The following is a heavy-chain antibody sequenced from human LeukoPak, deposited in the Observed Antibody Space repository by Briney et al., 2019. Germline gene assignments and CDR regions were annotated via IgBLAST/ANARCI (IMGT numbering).Heavy chain of an antibody. CDR3: ATTVTTGTFYYYYMDV. V-gene: IGHV3-53*01. J-gene: IGHJ6*03. CDR2: IYSGGST. D-gene: IGHD4-17*01. Sequence: GGSLRLSCAASGFTVSSNYMSWVPQAPGKGLEWVSVIYSGGSTYYADSVKGRFTISRDNSKNTLYLQMNSLRAEDTAVYYCATTVTTGTFYYYYMDVWGKGTTVTVSS. CDR1: GFTVSSNY.